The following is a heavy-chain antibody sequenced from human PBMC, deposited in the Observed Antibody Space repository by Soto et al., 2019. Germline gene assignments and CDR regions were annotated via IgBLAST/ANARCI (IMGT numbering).Heavy chain of an antibody. CDR1: GASISTSYW. Sequence: SETLSLTCAVSGASISTSYWWSWVRQSPGKGLEWIGEIHYSGTTNYNPSLKSRVIISQDKSKNQFSLNLNSVTAADTAMYYCTRALLKSLDYWGQGTLVTV. CDR3: TRALLKSLDY. V-gene: IGHV4-4*02. J-gene: IGHJ4*02. CDR2: IHYSGTT.